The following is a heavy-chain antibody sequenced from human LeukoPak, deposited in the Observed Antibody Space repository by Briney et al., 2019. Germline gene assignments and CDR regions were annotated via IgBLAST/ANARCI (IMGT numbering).Heavy chain of an antibody. CDR1: GFTFSYFY. CDR2: ISSSGSTI. V-gene: IGHV3-11*01. D-gene: IGHD3-10*01. CDR3: ARVLSGRGSLYDYYYYMDV. J-gene: IGHJ6*03. Sequence: GGSLRLSCAASGFTFSYFYMSRIRQAPGKGLEWVSYISSSGSTIFYADSVKGRFTISRDNAKNSLYLQMNSLRAEDTAVYYCARVLSGRGSLYDYYYYMDVWGKGTTVTISS.